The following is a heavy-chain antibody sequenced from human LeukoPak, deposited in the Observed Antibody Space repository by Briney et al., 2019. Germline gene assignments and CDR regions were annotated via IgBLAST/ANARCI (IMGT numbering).Heavy chain of an antibody. J-gene: IGHJ4*02. CDR2: ISGSGGST. Sequence: GGSLRLSCAASGFTFSSFDTSWVRQAPGKGLEWVSGISGSGGSTYYADSVKGRFTISRDNSKNTLFLQMNSLRAEDTAIYYCAKDFSAGTYFDYWGQGTLVTVSS. V-gene: IGHV3-23*01. CDR1: GFTFSSFD. D-gene: IGHD6-13*01. CDR3: AKDFSAGTYFDY.